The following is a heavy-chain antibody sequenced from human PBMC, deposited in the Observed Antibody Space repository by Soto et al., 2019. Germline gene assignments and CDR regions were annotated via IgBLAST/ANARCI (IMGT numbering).Heavy chain of an antibody. CDR3: AKPRLVAGLRKYVDFAS. CDR2: IRGTGVSS. Sequence: VQLLESGGGLVQPGGSLRLACEVAGFTFSSYAMSWVRQSPGKGLEWVAVIRGTGVSSQYADSVKGRFTISRDNSKNTLTLQMNSMRAEDTAVYSCAKPRLVAGLRKYVDFASWGQGTMVTVSS. CDR1: GFTFSSYA. D-gene: IGHD6-19*01. V-gene: IGHV3-23*01. J-gene: IGHJ4*02.